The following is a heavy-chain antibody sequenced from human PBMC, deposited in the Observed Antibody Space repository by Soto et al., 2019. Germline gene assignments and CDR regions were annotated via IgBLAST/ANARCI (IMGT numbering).Heavy chain of an antibody. Sequence: PHGALRLSCAPSGFIFSNYARSWVRQARGKGLEWVSAISGSGADTYYTESVKGRFTISRDNFKNTLYLQMNSLRAEDTAVYYCAKDTGRGGGSVFDYWGQGTLVTVS. J-gene: IGHJ4*02. CDR3: AKDTGRGGGSVFDY. CDR1: GFIFSNYA. V-gene: IGHV3-23*01. D-gene: IGHD2-15*01. CDR2: ISGSGADT.